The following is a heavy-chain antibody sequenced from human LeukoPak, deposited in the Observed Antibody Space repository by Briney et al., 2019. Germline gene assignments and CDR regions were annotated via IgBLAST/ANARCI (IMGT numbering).Heavy chain of an antibody. CDR2: ISTDGSRI. CDR1: GLTFRDYA. CDR3: TRGVAISTSGWYDTFDY. D-gene: IGHD6-19*01. V-gene: IGHV3-64*02. Sequence: PGGSLRLSCAASGLTFRDYAMYWVRQAPGKGLEYVSVISTDGSRIYYADSVKGRFTISRDNSKNTLYLQMGSLRAEDMAFYYCTRGVAISTSGWYDTFDYWGQGALVTVSS. J-gene: IGHJ4*02.